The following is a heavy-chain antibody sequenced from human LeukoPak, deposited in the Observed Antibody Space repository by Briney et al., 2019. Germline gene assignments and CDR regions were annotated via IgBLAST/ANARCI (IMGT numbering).Heavy chain of an antibody. D-gene: IGHD2-2*01. J-gene: IGHJ4*02. CDR1: GFTFSSYA. V-gene: IGHV3-23*01. CDR2: VSGSGGST. Sequence: GGSLRLSCAASGFTFSSYAMSWVRQAPGKGLEWVSAVSGSGGSTYYADSVKGRFTISRDNSKNTLYLQMNSLRAEDTAVYYCAKGVVVPAAISAFDYWGQGTLVTVSS. CDR3: AKGVVVPAAISAFDY.